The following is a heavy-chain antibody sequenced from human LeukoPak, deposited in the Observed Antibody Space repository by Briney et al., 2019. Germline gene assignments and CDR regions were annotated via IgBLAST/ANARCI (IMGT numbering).Heavy chain of an antibody. CDR2: IYYSGST. CDR1: GGSISSSSYY. D-gene: IGHD1-1*01. J-gene: IGHJ4*02. CDR3: AVGERSDAGWASNVDY. Sequence: SETLSLTCTVSGGSISSSSYYWGWIRQPPGKGLEWIGSIYYSGSTYYNPSLKSRVTISVDTSKNQFSLKLSSVTAADTAVYYCAVGERSDAGWASNVDYWGQGTLVTVSS. V-gene: IGHV4-39*01.